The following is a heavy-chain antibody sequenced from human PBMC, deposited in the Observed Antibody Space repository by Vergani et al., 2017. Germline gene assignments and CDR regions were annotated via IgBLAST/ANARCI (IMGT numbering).Heavy chain of an antibody. CDR1: GYTFSNYY. Sequence: QVQVVPSGAAVKKSGASVKVSCKTSGYTFSNYYMPWVRQAPGQGLEWMGIINPSGGHTNYAQKFQGRVTMTRDTSTSTVYMELSSLRSEDTAIYYCARGDYDILTGYRYWGQGTLVTVSA. J-gene: IGHJ4*02. V-gene: IGHV1-46*03. CDR2: INPSGGHT. D-gene: IGHD3-9*01. CDR3: ARGDYDILTGYRY.